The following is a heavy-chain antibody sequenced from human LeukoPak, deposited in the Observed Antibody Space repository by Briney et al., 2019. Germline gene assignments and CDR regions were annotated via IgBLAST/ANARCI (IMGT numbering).Heavy chain of an antibody. CDR1: GGSFSGYY. V-gene: IGHV4-34*01. D-gene: IGHD4-11*01. J-gene: IGHJ6*02. Sequence: SETLSLTCAVYGGSFSGYYWSWIRQPPGKGLEWIGEINHSGSTNYNPSLKSRVTMSVDTSKNQFSLRLSSVTAADTAVYYCARERDYSNAYVMDVWGQGTTVTVSS. CDR3: ARERDYSNAYVMDV. CDR2: INHSGST.